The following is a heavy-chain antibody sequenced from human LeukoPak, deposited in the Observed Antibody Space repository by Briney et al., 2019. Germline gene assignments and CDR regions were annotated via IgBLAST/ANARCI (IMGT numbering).Heavy chain of an antibody. D-gene: IGHD2-2*01. CDR2: INHSGST. CDR1: GGSFSGYY. J-gene: IGHJ1*01. Sequence: SETLSLTCAVYGGSFSGYYWSWIRQPPGKGLEWIGEINHSGSTNYNPSLKSRVTISVDTSKNQFSLKLSSVTAADTTVYYCANHHFLRSPSCNPPPRGLFFQRGGQGPWVPFS. V-gene: IGHV4-34*01. CDR3: ANHHFLRSPSCNPPPRGLFFQR.